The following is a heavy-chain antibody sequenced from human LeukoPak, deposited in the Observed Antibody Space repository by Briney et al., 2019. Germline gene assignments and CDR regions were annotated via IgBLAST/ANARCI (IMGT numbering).Heavy chain of an antibody. V-gene: IGHV3-48*03. CDR3: AELGITMIGGV. D-gene: IGHD3-10*02. J-gene: IGHJ6*04. CDR2: ISSSGSTI. CDR1: GFTLSSYE. Sequence: GGSLRLSCTASGFTLSSYEMSWVRQAPGKGLEWVSYISSSGSTIYYADSVKGRFTISRDNAKNSLYLQMNSLRAEDTAVYYCAELGITMIGGVWGKGTTVTISS.